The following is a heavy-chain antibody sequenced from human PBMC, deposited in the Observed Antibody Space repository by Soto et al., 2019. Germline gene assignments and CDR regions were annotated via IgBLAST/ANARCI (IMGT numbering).Heavy chain of an antibody. Sequence: GGSLRLSCAASGFTFSNYPMSWVRQAPGKGLEWVSDMSGSGGSTYYADSVKGRFTISRDNSKNTLYLQMNSLRADDTAVYYCARPHGDVHTYLDYWGQGTLVTVS. V-gene: IGHV3-23*01. CDR3: ARPHGDVHTYLDY. CDR2: MSGSGGST. D-gene: IGHD4-17*01. CDR1: GFTFSNYP. J-gene: IGHJ4*02.